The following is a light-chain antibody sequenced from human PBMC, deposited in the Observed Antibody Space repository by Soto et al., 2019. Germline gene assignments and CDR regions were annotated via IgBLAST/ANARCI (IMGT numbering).Light chain of an antibody. CDR1: ISNFGGYHY. Sequence: QSVLTRPGSVSGSPGQSITISCTGTISNFGGYHYVSWYQQHPGKAPKIMIYEVSNRPSGVSNRFSGSNSGNTASLTISGLQAEHEADYYCSSYTSSSTPYVFGTGTKVTLL. CDR3: SSYTSSSTPYV. CDR2: EVS. V-gene: IGLV2-14*01. J-gene: IGLJ1*01.